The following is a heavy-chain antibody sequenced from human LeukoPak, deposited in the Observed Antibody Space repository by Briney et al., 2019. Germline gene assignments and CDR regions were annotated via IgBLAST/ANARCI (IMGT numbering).Heavy chain of an antibody. CDR2: IYTSGST. D-gene: IGHD3-22*01. V-gene: IGHV4-4*07. Sequence: SETLSLTCTVSGGSISSYYWSWIRQPAGKGLEWIGRIYTSGSTNYNPSLKSRVTMSVDTSKNQFSLKLGSVTAADTAVYYCARALAPYYYDSSGYAPLGWFDPWGQGTLVTVSS. CDR1: GGSISSYY. J-gene: IGHJ5*02. CDR3: ARALAPYYYDSSGYAPLGWFDP.